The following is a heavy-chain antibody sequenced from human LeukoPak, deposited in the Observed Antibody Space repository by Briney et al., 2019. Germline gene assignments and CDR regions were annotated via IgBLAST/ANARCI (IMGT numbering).Heavy chain of an antibody. CDR2: ISGSGGST. V-gene: IGHV3-23*01. CDR3: AKLYLAARLKGAFDY. Sequence: PGGSLRLSCAASGFTFSSYAMSWVRQAPGKGLEWVSAISGSGGSTYYADSVKGRFTISRDNSKNTLYLQMNSLRAEDTAVHYCAKLYLAARLKGAFDYWGQGTLVTVSS. CDR1: GFTFSSYA. J-gene: IGHJ4*02. D-gene: IGHD6-6*01.